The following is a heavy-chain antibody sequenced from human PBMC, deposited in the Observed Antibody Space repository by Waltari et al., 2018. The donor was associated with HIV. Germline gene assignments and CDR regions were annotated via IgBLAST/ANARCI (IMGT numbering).Heavy chain of an antibody. CDR3: AHRQWVVCSSTSCYIGACDI. V-gene: IGHV2-5*02. D-gene: IGHD2-2*02. CDR1: GFSLSTSGVG. CDR2: IYWVGDK. Sequence: QITLKESGPTLVKPTQTLTLTCTFSGFSLSTSGVGVGWIRQPPGKALEWLALIYWVGDKRYSPSLKGRLTSTKDTSKNQVVLTMTNMDPVDTATYYCAHRQWVVCSSTSCYIGACDIWGQGTMVTVSS. J-gene: IGHJ3*02.